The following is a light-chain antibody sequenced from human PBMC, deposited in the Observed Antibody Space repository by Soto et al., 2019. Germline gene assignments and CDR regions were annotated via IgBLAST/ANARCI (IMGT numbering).Light chain of an antibody. CDR1: QSISTW. Sequence: DIRMTQSPSTLSASVGDRVTITCRPSQSISTWLAWYQQKPGKAPKLLISKASTLESGVPSRFSGSGSGTEFTLTISSLQPDDFATYYCQQYDIYPMTFGQGTKVEI. CDR3: QQYDIYPMT. V-gene: IGKV1-5*03. CDR2: KAS. J-gene: IGKJ1*01.